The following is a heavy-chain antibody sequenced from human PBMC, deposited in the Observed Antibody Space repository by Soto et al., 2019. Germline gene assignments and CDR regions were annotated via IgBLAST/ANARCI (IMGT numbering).Heavy chain of an antibody. CDR3: VRATTKVTSSASVDF. CDR1: GFTFSDHY. Sequence: EVQLVESGGGLVQPGGSLRLSCAVSGFTFSDHYMDWVRQAPGKGLEWVGRSTDQAHSFYTVYAASVKGRFTIARDDSSVYIQMNSLKIEDTAVYYCVRATTKVTSSASVDFWGQGTVVTVSS. J-gene: IGHJ4*02. V-gene: IGHV3-72*01. CDR2: STDQAHSFYT. D-gene: IGHD4-4*01.